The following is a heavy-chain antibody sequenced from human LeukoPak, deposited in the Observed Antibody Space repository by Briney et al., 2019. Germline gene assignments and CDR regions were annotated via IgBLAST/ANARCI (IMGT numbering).Heavy chain of an antibody. CDR2: IRLRGDSP. D-gene: IGHD1-14*01. V-gene: IGHV3-23*01. CDR1: GFTFSSYA. J-gene: IGHJ6*02. Sequence: GGSLRLSCAASGFTFSSYAMSWVRQVPGKGREWVSGIRLRGDSPDHADCVKGRFTVSRDNSRNTLYLQMNSLRADDTSLYYCAKHLHQGSYHDYYYGMDVRGQGTTVTVSS. CDR3: AKHLHQGSYHDYYYGMDV.